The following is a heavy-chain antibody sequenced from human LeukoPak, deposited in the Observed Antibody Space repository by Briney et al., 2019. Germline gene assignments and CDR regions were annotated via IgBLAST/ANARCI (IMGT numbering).Heavy chain of an antibody. CDR3: AKDLPYSSGWYGFDY. J-gene: IGHJ4*02. D-gene: IGHD6-19*01. Sequence: PGGSLRLSCAASGFIFSSHAMSWVRQAPGKGLEWVAGVSGSSGRTYYAASVKGRFTISRDNSKNTLSLEMNSLSAADTAVYYCAKDLPYSSGWYGFDYWGQGTLVTVSS. V-gene: IGHV3-23*01. CDR1: GFIFSSHA. CDR2: VSGSSGRT.